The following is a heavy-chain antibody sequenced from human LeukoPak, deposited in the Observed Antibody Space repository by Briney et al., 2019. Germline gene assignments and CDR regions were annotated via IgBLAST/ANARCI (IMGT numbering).Heavy chain of an antibody. CDR2: IYYCGST. D-gene: IGHD1-26*01. CDR1: GGSISSYY. Sequence: SETLSLTCTVSGGSISSYYWSWIRQPPGKGLEWIGYIYYCGSTNYNPSLKSRVTISVDTSKNQFSLKLSSVTAADTAVYYCARHQWDPYNWFDPWGQGTLVTVSA. J-gene: IGHJ5*02. CDR3: ARHQWDPYNWFDP. V-gene: IGHV4-59*08.